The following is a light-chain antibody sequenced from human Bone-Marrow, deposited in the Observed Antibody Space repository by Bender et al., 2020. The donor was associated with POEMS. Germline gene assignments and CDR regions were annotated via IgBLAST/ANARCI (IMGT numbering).Light chain of an antibody. CDR2: SNN. CDR1: SSNLGNNA. J-gene: IGLJ3*02. V-gene: IGLV1-44*01. Sequence: QSVLTQPPSASGTPGQSVTISCSGTSSNLGNNAANWYQHVPGTAPKLLIYSNNQRPSGVPGRFSASTSGTSASLAISGLHSDDEADYYCSSWDDSLNGWVFGGGTKLTVL. CDR3: SSWDDSLNGWV.